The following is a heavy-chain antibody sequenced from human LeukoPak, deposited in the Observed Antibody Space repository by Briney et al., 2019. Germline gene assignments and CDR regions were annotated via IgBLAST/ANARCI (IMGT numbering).Heavy chain of an antibody. CDR2: ISGSSSDT. V-gene: IGHV3-11*03. CDR3: AKRVDSGAYFFDS. D-gene: IGHD3-22*01. CDR1: GFTFSDYY. Sequence: GGSLRLSCAASGFTFSDYYMTWIRQAPGKGLEWVSYISGSSSDTNYADFVKGRFTISRDNSESTLYLQINSLRDDDTGVYYCAKRVDSGAYFFDSWGQGTQVTVSS. J-gene: IGHJ4*02.